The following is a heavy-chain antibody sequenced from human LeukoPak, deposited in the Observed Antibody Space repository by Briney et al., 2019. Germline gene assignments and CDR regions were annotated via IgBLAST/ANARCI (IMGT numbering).Heavy chain of an antibody. CDR2: IYSGGST. D-gene: IGHD6-19*01. CDR3: AKDRTQGSGWYLIFDY. CDR1: GFTVSTNY. Sequence: GGSLRLSCAASGFTVSTNYMSWVRQAPGKGLEWVSVIYSGGSTYYADSVKGRFTISRDNAKNSVYLQMNSLRAEDTAVYYCAKDRTQGSGWYLIFDYWSQGTLVTVSS. J-gene: IGHJ4*02. V-gene: IGHV3-53*01.